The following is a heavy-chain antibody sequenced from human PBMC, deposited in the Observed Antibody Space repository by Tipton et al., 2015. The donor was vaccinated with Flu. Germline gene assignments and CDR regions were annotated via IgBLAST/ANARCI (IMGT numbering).Heavy chain of an antibody. CDR3: ARLFYYDVDLKNFYFDY. Sequence: GLVKPSETLSLTCTVSSGSIRSTNYFCAWIRQPPGKRLELIGSIYPSGTTYYNPSLKSRVTISVDTSKSQFSLKLRSVTAADTAVYYCARLFYYDVDLKNFYFDYWGQGALVTVSS. D-gene: IGHD3-10*02. J-gene: IGHJ4*02. CDR1: SGSIRSTNYF. CDR2: IYPSGTT. V-gene: IGHV4-39*01.